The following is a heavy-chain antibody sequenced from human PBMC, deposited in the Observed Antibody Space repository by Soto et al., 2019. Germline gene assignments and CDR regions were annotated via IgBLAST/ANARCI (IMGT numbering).Heavy chain of an antibody. J-gene: IGHJ4*02. CDR3: TRQTDAVQWLVVPTDYNFDY. CDR1: GGSFRNYY. Sequence: ETLSLTCGVYGGSFRNYYWIWVRQASGKGLEWVGHIRSKTNSYATAYAESVKGRFTISRDDSMNTAYLQMNSLKTEDTAVYFCTRQTDAVQWLVVPTDYNFDYWGQGTLVTVSS. V-gene: IGHV3-73*01. CDR2: IRSKTNSYAT. D-gene: IGHD6-19*01.